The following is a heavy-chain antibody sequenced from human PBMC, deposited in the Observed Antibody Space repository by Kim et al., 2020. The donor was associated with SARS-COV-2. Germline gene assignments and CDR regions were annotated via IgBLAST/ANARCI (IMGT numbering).Heavy chain of an antibody. J-gene: IGHJ4*02. D-gene: IGHD2-8*01. CDR2: RIT. V-gene: IGHV3-74*01. Sequence: RITRYEASVGGRFTISRDNAKHTLYLQMESLRREDTAVYYCVRDVTWSVDYWGQGTLVTVS. CDR3: VRDVTWSVDY.